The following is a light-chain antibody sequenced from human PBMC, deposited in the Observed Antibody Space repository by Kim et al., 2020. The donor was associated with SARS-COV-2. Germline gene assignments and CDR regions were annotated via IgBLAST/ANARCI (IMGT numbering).Light chain of an antibody. CDR2: DAS. Sequence: AFIGDRVTITCRASQGMTNTLVWYQQKPGRAPNLLIYDASRLESGVPSRFSGSGSGTDFTLTISSLQPEDFATYYCQQSNSYPITFGQGTRLEIK. V-gene: IGKV1-13*02. CDR1: QGMTNT. J-gene: IGKJ5*01. CDR3: QQSNSYPIT.